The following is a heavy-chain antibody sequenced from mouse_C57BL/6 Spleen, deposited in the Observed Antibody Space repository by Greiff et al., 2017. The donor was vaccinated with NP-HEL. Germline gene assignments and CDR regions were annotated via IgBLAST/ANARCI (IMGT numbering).Heavy chain of an antibody. CDR2: ISNLAYSI. Sequence: EVKLMESGGGLVQPGGSLKLSCAASGFTFSDYGMAWVRQAPRKGPEWVAFISNLAYSIYYADTVTGRFTISRENAKNTLYLEMSSLRSEDTAMYYCARQSDGYFAYWGQGTLVTVSA. V-gene: IGHV5-15*01. D-gene: IGHD2-3*01. CDR1: GFTFSDYG. CDR3: ARQSDGYFAY. J-gene: IGHJ3*01.